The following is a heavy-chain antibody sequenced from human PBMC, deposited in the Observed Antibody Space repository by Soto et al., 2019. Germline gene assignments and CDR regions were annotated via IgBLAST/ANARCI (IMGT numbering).Heavy chain of an antibody. V-gene: IGHV3-23*01. D-gene: IGHD3-22*01. Sequence: EVQLLESGGGLVQPGGSLRLSCAASGFTFSSYAMTWVRQAPAKGLEWVSAISGGGDTTYYADSVKGRFTISRDNSKNTLYLQMNSLRAEDTAAYFCAKWHTYYYDSRGFSGFDCWGQGTQVTVSS. CDR3: AKWHTYYYDSRGFSGFDC. J-gene: IGHJ4*02. CDR2: ISGGGDTT. CDR1: GFTFSSYA.